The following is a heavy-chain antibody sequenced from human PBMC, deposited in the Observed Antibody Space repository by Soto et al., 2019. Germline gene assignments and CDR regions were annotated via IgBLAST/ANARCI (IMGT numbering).Heavy chain of an antibody. V-gene: IGHV5-51*01. CDR1: GNSFSSYL. Sequence: PGEALQISCEGSGNSFSSYLIGWVRQMPGKGLEWMGSIYPGDSDTRYSPSFQGQVTISADKSISTAYLQWSSLKASDTAMYYCASPRSSWKHYFDFWGQETLVTVSS. CDR2: IYPGDSDT. CDR3: ASPRSSWKHYFDF. J-gene: IGHJ4*02. D-gene: IGHD6-13*01.